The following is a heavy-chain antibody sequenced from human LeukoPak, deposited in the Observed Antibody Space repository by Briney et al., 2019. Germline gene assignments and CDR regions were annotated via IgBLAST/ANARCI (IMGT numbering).Heavy chain of an antibody. CDR1: XGSISTYY. D-gene: IGHD1-26*01. CDR2: VYTTGSS. J-gene: IGHJ5*02. V-gene: IGHV4-4*07. Sequence: SETLSLTCTVSXGSISTYYWSWIRQPAGKGLEWVGRVYTTGSSNFNPSLKSRITMSVNTSKNQSSLKLSSVTAADTAVYYYARGGLPRENWFDPWGQGSLVTVSS. CDR3: ARGGLPRENWFDP.